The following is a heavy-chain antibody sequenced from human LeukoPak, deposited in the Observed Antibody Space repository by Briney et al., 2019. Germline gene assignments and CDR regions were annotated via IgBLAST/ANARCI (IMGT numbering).Heavy chain of an antibody. D-gene: IGHD3-10*01. Sequence: GGSLRLSCATSGFTFSNYDIHWVRQAPGKGLEWVAVIWYDGSNKFYADSVKGRFTISRDNSHNTLYLQMNSLRAEDTAVYYCARGRGAALDYWGQGTLVTVS. V-gene: IGHV3-33*01. CDR1: GFTFSNYD. J-gene: IGHJ4*02. CDR2: IWYDGSNK. CDR3: ARGRGAALDY.